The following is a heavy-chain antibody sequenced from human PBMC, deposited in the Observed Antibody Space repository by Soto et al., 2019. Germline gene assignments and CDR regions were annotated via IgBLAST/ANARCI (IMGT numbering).Heavy chain of an antibody. D-gene: IGHD6-13*01. CDR3: AKGRRIATTSYFDY. CDR2: ISGSSGNT. CDR1: GFTFSSYA. V-gene: IGHV3-23*01. J-gene: IGHJ4*02. Sequence: GGSLSLSCAASGFTFSSYAMSWVRQALGKGLEWVSSISGSSGNTYYADSVKGRFTISRDNSKSTLYLQMNSLRAEDTAVYYCAKGRRIATTSYFDYWGQGTLVTVSS.